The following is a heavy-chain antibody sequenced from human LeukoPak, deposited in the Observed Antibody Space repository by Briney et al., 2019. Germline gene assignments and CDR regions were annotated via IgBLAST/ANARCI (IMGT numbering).Heavy chain of an antibody. J-gene: IGHJ4*02. CDR2: ISSSGSTT. Sequence: GSLRLSCAASGFTFSSYEMSWVRQAPGKGLEWVSYISSSGSTTHYADSVKGRFTVSRDNAKNSLYLQMDSLRAEDTAVYYCAREGRSAGYCSGGSCYYFDYRGQGILVTVSS. CDR3: AREGRSAGYCSGGSCYYFDY. CDR1: GFTFSSYE. V-gene: IGHV3-48*03. D-gene: IGHD2-15*01.